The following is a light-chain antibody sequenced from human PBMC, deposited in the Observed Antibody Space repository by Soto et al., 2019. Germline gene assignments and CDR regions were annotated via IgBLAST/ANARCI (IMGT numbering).Light chain of an antibody. V-gene: IGLV2-14*01. CDR1: SGDVGGYNY. J-gene: IGLJ1*01. CDR2: DVS. CDR3: SSYTSSSTLPSYV. Sequence: QSALTQPASVSGSPGQSITISCTGTSGDVGGYNYVSWYQQHPGKAPKLMIYDVSNRPSGVSNRFSGSKSGNTASLTISGLQAEDEADYYCSSYTSSSTLPSYVFGTGTKVTVL.